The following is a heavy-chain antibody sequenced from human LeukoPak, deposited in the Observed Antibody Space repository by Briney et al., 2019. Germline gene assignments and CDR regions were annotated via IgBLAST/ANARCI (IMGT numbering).Heavy chain of an antibody. J-gene: IGHJ4*02. CDR3: AKEAEAAGGAFDY. D-gene: IGHD6-13*01. V-gene: IGHV3-23*01. Sequence: GGSLRLSCAASAFTFSSFAMTWVRQAPGKGLEWVSAISGGGSTYYADSVKGRFTISRDKSKDTLYLQMKSLRADDTAVYYCAKEAEAAGGAFDYWGQGTLVTVSS. CDR1: AFTFSSFA. CDR2: ISGGGST.